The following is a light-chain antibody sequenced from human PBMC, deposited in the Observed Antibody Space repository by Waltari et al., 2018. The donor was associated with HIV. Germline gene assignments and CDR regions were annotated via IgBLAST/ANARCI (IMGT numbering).Light chain of an antibody. CDR2: GAS. CDR3: QQYNNWPQT. J-gene: IGKJ1*01. Sequence: ETMMTQSPATLSVSPGERATLSCRASQRVSSNLAWYQQKPGQAPRLLIYGASTSATAIPARVSGSGSVTDFTLTISSLQSEDIAIYYCQQYNNWPQTFGQGTKVEIK. CDR1: QRVSSN. V-gene: IGKV3-15*01.